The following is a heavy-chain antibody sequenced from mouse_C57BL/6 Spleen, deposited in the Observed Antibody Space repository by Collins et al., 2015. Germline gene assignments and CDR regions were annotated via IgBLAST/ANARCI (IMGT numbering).Heavy chain of an antibody. Sequence: EVQLQQSGAELVKPGASVKLSCTASGFNIKDTYMHWVKQRPEQGLEWIGRIDPANGNTKYDPKFQGKATITADTSSNTAYLQLSSLTSEDTAVYYCARDYDGYYRWLFFYYAMDYWGQGTSVTVSS. J-gene: IGHJ4*01. D-gene: IGHD2-3*01. CDR1: GFNIKDTY. V-gene: IGHV14-3*02. CDR3: ARDYDGYYRWLFFYYAMDY. CDR2: IDPANGNT.